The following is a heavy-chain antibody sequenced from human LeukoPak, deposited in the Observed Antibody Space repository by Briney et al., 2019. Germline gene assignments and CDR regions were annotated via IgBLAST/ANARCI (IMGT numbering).Heavy chain of an antibody. Sequence: SETLSLTCAVYGGSFSGYYWSWIRQPPGKGLEWIGEINHSGSANYNPSLKSRVTISVDTSKNQFSLKLSSVTAADTAVYYCARLSPNDSSGYYGDYWGQGTLVTVSS. D-gene: IGHD3-22*01. CDR3: ARLSPNDSSGYYGDY. CDR2: INHSGSA. CDR1: GGSFSGYY. J-gene: IGHJ4*02. V-gene: IGHV4-34*01.